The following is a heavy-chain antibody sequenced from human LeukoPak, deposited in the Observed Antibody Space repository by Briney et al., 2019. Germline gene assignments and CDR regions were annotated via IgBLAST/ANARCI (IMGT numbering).Heavy chain of an antibody. J-gene: IGHJ4*02. V-gene: IGHV4-39*07. Sequence: PSGTLSLTCTVSGGSISSSSYYWGWIRQPPGKGLEWIGRIYYSGSTYYNPSLKSRVTISVDTSKNQFSLKLSSVTAADTAVYYCATYYYDSSGYYIGPIDYWGQGTLVTVSS. CDR2: IYYSGST. D-gene: IGHD3-22*01. CDR1: GGSISSSSYY. CDR3: ATYYYDSSGYYIGPIDY.